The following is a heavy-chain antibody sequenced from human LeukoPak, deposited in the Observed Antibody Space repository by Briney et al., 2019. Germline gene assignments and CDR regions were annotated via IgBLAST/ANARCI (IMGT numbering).Heavy chain of an antibody. CDR2: INTDGSSS. CDR3: ASFGARDYFDY. CDR1: GFTFSSYW. V-gene: IGHV3-74*01. D-gene: IGHD3-10*01. J-gene: IGHJ4*02. Sequence: GGSLRLSCADSGFTFSSYWMHWVRQAPGKGLMWVSRINTDGSSSNYAGSVKGRFTISRDNAKNTLYLQMNSLRAEDTAVYYCASFGARDYFDYWGQGTLVTVSS.